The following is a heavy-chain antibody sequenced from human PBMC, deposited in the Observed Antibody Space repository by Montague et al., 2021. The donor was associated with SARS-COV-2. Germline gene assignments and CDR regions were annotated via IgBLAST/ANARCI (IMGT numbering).Heavy chain of an antibody. CDR1: GASVSSINW. D-gene: IGHD6-13*01. CDR3: AGHPFFQQLYS. V-gene: IGHV4-4*02. CDR2: IHHTGIT. J-gene: IGHJ4*02. Sequence: SETLSLTCAVSGASVSSINWWTWVRQPPGRGLEWIAEIHHTGITNFNSSLRSRVSISLDTSRNQFSLTLNSVTAADTAIYYCAGHPFFQQLYSWGQGTLVTVSS.